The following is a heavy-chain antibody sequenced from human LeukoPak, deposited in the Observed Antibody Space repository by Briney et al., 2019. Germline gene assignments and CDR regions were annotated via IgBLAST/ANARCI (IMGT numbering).Heavy chain of an antibody. CDR1: GYTFTSYG. CDR2: IIPIFGTA. V-gene: IGHV1-69*13. J-gene: IGHJ3*02. D-gene: IGHD5-18*01. Sequence: SVKVSCKASGYTFTSYGISWVRQAPGQGLEWMGGIIPIFGTANYAQKFQGRVTITADESTSTAYMELSSLRSEDTAVYYCARDLPLYSYGVRDAFDIWGQGTMVTVSS. CDR3: ARDLPLYSYGVRDAFDI.